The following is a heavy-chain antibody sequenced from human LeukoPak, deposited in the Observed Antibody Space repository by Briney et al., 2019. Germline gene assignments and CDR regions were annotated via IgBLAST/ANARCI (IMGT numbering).Heavy chain of an antibody. CDR1: GGSFSGYY. CDR3: ARDKQWDDAFDI. CDR2: INHSGST. J-gene: IGHJ3*02. D-gene: IGHD6-19*01. Sequence: PSETLSLTCVVYGGSFSGYYWSWIRQPPGKGLEWIGEINHSGSTNYNPSLKRRVTILLDTSKNQFSLNLSSVTAADTAVYYCARDKQWDDAFDIWGQGTMVTVSS. V-gene: IGHV4-34*01.